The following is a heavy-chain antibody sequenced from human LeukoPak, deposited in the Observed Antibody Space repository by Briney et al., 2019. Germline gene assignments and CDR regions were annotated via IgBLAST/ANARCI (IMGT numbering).Heavy chain of an antibody. V-gene: IGHV1-46*01. D-gene: IGHD2-2*01. CDR3: AREIVVVPAAVLINYYYYYGMDV. CDR1: GYTFTSYY. Sequence: DSVKVSCKASGYTFTSYYMHWVRQAPGQGLEWMGIINPSGGSTSYAQKFQGRVTMTRDTSTSTVYMELSSLRSEDTAVYYCAREIVVVPAAVLINYYYYYGMDVWGQGTTVTVSS. J-gene: IGHJ6*02. CDR2: INPSGGST.